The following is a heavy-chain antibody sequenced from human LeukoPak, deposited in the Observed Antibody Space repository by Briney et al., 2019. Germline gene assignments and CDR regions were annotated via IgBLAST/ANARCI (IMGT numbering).Heavy chain of an antibody. D-gene: IGHD4-17*01. CDR3: ARNDYGDYQNDY. CDR1: GYTFTSYY. V-gene: IGHV1-46*01. J-gene: IGHJ4*02. CDR2: INPSGGST. Sequence: ASVKVSCKASGYTFTSYYMHWVRQAPGQGLEWMGIINPSGGSTSYAQKFQGRVTMTRDMSTSTVYMELSSLRSDDTAVYYCARNDYGDYQNDYWGQGTLVTVSS.